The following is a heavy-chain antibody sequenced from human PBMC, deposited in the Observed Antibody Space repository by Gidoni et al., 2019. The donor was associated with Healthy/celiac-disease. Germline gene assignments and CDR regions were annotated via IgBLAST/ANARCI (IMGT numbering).Heavy chain of an antibody. CDR1: GGSFSGYY. J-gene: IGHJ5*02. CDR2: INHSGST. Sequence: QVQLQQWGAGLLKPSETLSLTCAVYGGSFSGYYWSWIRQPPGKGLEWIGEINHSGSTNYNPSLKSRVTISVDTSKNQFSLKLSSVTAADTAVYYCARGGPRPMVRGVGYNWFDPWGQGTLVTVSS. CDR3: ARGGPRPMVRGVGYNWFDP. V-gene: IGHV4-34*01. D-gene: IGHD3-10*01.